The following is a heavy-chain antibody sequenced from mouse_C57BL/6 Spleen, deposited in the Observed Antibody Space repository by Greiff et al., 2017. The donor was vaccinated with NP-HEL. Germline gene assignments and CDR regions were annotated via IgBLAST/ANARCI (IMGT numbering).Heavy chain of an antibody. V-gene: IGHV5-17*01. CDR1: GFTFSDYG. D-gene: IGHD1-1*01. CDR2: ISSGSSTI. J-gene: IGHJ4*01. CDR3: AKSYYGSSFYAMDY. Sequence: DVKLVESGGGLVKPGGSLKLSCAASGFTFSDYGMHWVRQAPEKGLEWVAYISSGSSTIYYADTVKGRFTISRDNAKNTLFLQMTSLRSEGTAMYYCAKSYYGSSFYAMDYWGQGTSVTVSS.